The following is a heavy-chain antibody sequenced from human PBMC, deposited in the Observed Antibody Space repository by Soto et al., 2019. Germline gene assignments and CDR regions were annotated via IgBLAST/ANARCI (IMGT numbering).Heavy chain of an antibody. J-gene: IGHJ4*02. CDR1: GGSISSYY. Sequence: PSEPLSLTCTVSGGSISSYYWSWIRQPQGKGLEWIGYIYYSGSTNYNPSLKSRVTISVDTSKNQFSLKLSSVTAADTAVYYCARRYGGNFDYWGQGTLVTVSS. D-gene: IGHD1-26*01. CDR3: ARRYGGNFDY. V-gene: IGHV4-59*01. CDR2: IYYSGST.